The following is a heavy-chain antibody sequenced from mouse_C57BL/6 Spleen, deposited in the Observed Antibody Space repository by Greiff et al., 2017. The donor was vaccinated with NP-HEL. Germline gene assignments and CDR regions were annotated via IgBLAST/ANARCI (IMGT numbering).Heavy chain of an antibody. CDR3: ARIKKIVATYFDY. CDR2: TNPTNGRT. V-gene: IGHV1S81*02. CDR1: GYTFTSYW. J-gene: IGHJ2*01. D-gene: IGHD1-1*01. Sequence: VQLQQSGAELVKAGASVKMSCKASGYTFTSYWMHWVKQRLGQGLEWVAETNPTNGRTYYNEKFKSQATRTVDKSSSTAYMLLSGPTFDDSAVYYCARIKKIVATYFDYWGQGTTLTVSS.